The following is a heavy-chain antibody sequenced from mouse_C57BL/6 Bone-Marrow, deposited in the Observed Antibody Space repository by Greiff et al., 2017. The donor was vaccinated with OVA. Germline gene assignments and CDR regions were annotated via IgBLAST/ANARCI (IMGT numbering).Heavy chain of an antibody. CDR2: IYPGSGST. V-gene: IGHV1-55*01. CDR3: AREGDYSAWFAY. CDR1: GYTFTSYW. Sequence: VQLQQPGAELVKPGASVKMSCKASGYTFTSYWITWVKQRPGQGLEWIGDIYPGSGSTKYNEKFKSKATLTVDTSSSTAYMQLSSLTSEDSAVYYCAREGDYSAWFAYWGQGTLVTVSA. D-gene: IGHD1-1*01. J-gene: IGHJ3*01.